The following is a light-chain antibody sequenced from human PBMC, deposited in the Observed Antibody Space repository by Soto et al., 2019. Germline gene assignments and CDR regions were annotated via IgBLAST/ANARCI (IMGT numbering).Light chain of an antibody. J-gene: IGKJ2*01. V-gene: IGKV1-8*01. CDR2: AAS. Sequence: AIRMTQSPSSFSASTGDRVTITCRASQGISSYLAWYQQKPGKAPKLLIYAASNLQSGVPSRFSGSGSGTDFTLPISCLQSEDFATYYGQQYYSYPRNTFGQGTKLEIK. CDR1: QGISSY. CDR3: QQYYSYPRNT.